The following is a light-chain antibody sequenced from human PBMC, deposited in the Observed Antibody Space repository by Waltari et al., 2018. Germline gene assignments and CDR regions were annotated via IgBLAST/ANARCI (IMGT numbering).Light chain of an antibody. J-gene: IGLJ2*01. CDR3: LSYDSSLTAL. V-gene: IGLV1-40*01. CDR1: ASNIGTSS. CDR2: QDN. Sequence: QSVLTQPPSVSGAPGQRVTLSCAGGASNIGTSSVSWYQHLPGTPPKLLIFQDNQRPSWVADRFPVSQSFTSASLTIPVLHTDDEADYYCLSYDSSLTALFGGGTRLTVL.